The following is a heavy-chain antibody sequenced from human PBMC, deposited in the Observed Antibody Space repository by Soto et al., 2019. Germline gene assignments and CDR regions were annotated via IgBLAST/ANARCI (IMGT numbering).Heavy chain of an antibody. Sequence: QVQLQESGPGLVKPSETLSLTCTVSGGSISSYYWSWIRQPPGKGLEWIGYIYYSGSTNYNPSLKSRVTISVDTSKNQFSLKLSSVTAADTAVYYCARKEGSAYGGYSDWFDPWGQGTLVTVSS. CDR3: ARKEGSAYGGYSDWFDP. CDR1: GGSISSYY. V-gene: IGHV4-59*01. D-gene: IGHD5-12*01. J-gene: IGHJ5*02. CDR2: IYYSGST.